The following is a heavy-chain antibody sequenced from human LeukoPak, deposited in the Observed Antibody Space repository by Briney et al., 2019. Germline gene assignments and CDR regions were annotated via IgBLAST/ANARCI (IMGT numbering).Heavy chain of an antibody. CDR1: GAFISSFH. V-gene: IGHV4-59*01. J-gene: IGHJ4*02. Sequence: ETLPLICAVSGAFISSFHWNWIGQSPGKGLEWIGYIYYSGSTDYNPSLKSRVTMSLDTSKNQFSLNLSSVTAADTAVYYCARAVITFGAAVAKGFDCWGQGTLVTVSS. CDR2: IYYSGST. CDR3: ARAVITFGAAVAKGFDC. D-gene: IGHD3-16*01.